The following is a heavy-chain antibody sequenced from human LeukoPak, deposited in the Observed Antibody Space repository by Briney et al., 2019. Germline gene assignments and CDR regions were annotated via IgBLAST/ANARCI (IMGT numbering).Heavy chain of an antibody. CDR2: IRSGGSTT. CDR1: GFTFSSYS. D-gene: IGHD1-26*01. V-gene: IGHV3-48*04. CDR3: ARDHMGYDY. J-gene: IGHJ4*02. Sequence: PGGSLRLSCAASGFTFSSYSMNWVRQAPGKGLEWVSYIRSGGSTTYYAGSVKGRFTVSRDNAKNSLYLQMNSLRAEDTAVYYCARDHMGYDYWGQGTLVTVSS.